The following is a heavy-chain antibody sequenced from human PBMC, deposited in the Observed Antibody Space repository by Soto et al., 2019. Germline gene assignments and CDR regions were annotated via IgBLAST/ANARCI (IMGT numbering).Heavy chain of an antibody. CDR3: ARGVAASLRCWFDX. J-gene: IGHJ5*02. CDR1: GGSISSVGYS. V-gene: IGHV4-30-2*01. CDR2: IYHSGST. Sequence: TLSLTFAVSGGSISSVGYSWSWIRQPPGKGLEWIGYIYHSGSTYYNPSLKSRVTISVDRSKKQFSLKLSSVTAADTAVYYCARGVAASLRCWFDXWGQGTLVPVSX. D-gene: IGHD6-6*01.